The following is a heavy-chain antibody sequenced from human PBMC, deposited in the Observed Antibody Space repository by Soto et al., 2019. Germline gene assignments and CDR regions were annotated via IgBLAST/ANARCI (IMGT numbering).Heavy chain of an antibody. CDR2: IIPIFGTA. J-gene: IGHJ4*02. Sequence: QVQLVQSGAEVKKPGSSVKVSCKASGGTFSSYAISWVRQAPGQGLAWMGGIIPIFGTANYAQKFQGRVTITADKSTRSAYMGLSSLRSEDTAVYYCARVGGDGYHFILYYWGQGTLVTVYS. CDR3: ARVGGDGYHFILYY. CDR1: GGTFSSYA. D-gene: IGHD5-12*01. V-gene: IGHV1-69*06.